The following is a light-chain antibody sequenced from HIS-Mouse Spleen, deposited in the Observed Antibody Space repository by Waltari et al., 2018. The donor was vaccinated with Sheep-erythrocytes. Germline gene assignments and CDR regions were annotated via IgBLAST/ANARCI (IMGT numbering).Light chain of an antibody. CDR3: QAWDSSTAV. CDR1: KLGDNY. J-gene: IGLJ2*01. V-gene: IGLV3-1*01. CDR2: QAS. Sequence: SYELTQPPSVSVSPGQTASIPCSGDKLGDNYACWYQQKPGQSPVLVIYQASKRPSGIPERFSGSNSGNTATLTISGTQAMDEADYYCQAWDSSTAVFGGGTKLTVL.